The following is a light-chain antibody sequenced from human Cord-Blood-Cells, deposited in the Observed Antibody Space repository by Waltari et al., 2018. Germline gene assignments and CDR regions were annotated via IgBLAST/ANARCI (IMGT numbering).Light chain of an antibody. CDR1: QSISSW. CDR3: KKYNSYWT. J-gene: IGKJ1*01. CDR2: DAS. V-gene: IGKV1-5*01. Sequence: DIQMTQSPSTLSASVGDRVTITCRARQSISSWLAWYQQKPGKATKLLIYDASSLESGVLSRFSGSGSGTEFTLTISSLQPDDFATYYCKKYNSYWTFRQGTKVEIK.